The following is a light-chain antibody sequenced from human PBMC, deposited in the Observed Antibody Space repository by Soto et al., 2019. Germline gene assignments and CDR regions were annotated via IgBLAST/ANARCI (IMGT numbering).Light chain of an antibody. CDR1: QDVSSN. Sequence: EMVVTQSPATLSVSPGERATLSCRASQDVSSNLASYQQKPGQAPSLLIYGASARATGTPPRFSGSGSGTEFTMTLSCLQSEDYAVYFCQQYIRWPLTFGGGTKVDI. CDR3: QQYIRWPLT. V-gene: IGKV3-15*01. CDR2: GAS. J-gene: IGKJ4*01.